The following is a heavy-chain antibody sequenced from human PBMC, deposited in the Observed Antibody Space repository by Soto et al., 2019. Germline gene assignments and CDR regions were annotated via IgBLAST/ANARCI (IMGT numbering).Heavy chain of an antibody. CDR3: AKEAPTVTTGRNDAFDI. CDR2: ISGRGGST. D-gene: IGHD4-17*01. V-gene: IGHV3-23*01. CDR1: GFTFSSYA. Sequence: EVQLLESGGGLVQPGGSLRLSCAASGFTFSSYAMSWVRQAPGKGLEWVSAISGRGGSTYYADSVKGRFTISRDNSTTTLNLQMNMLRAEDTAVYYCAKEAPTVTTGRNDAFDIWGQGTMVTVSS. J-gene: IGHJ3*02.